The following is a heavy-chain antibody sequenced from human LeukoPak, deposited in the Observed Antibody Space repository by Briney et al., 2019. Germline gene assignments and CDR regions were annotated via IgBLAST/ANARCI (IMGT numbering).Heavy chain of an antibody. CDR3: ARGFDTDIAVAGKLFDY. D-gene: IGHD6-19*01. CDR2: INHSGST. CDR1: GGSFSGYY. J-gene: IGHJ4*02. Sequence: SETLSLTCAVYGGSFSGYYWSWIRQPPGKGLEWIGEINHSGSTNYNPSLKSRVTISVDTSKNQFSLKLSSVTAADTAVYYCARGFDTDIAVAGKLFDYWGQGTLVTVSS. V-gene: IGHV4-34*01.